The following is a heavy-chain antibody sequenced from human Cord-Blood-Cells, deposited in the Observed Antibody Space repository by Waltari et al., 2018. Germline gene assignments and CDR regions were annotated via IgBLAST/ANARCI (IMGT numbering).Heavy chain of an antibody. J-gene: IGHJ6*02. CDR1: GGTFSSYA. Sequence: QVQLVQSGAEVKKPGSSVKVSCKASGGTFSSYAISWVRQAPGHGLEWMGGIIPIFGTANYAQKFQGRVTITADESTSTAYMELSSLRSEDTAVYYCARACVGGSCADHYYYYGMDVWGQGTTVTVSS. CDR2: IIPIFGTA. V-gene: IGHV1-69*01. CDR3: ARACVGGSCADHYYYYGMDV. D-gene: IGHD2-15*01.